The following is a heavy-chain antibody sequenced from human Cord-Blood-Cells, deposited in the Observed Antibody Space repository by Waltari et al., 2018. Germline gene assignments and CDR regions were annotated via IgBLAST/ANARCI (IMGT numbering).Heavy chain of an antibody. Sequence: QVQLQQWGAGLLKPSETLSLTCAVYGGSFSGYYWSWTRQPPGKGLEWIGEINHSGSTNYNPSLKSRVTISVDTSKNQFSLKLSSVTAADTAVYYCARGIAVAGDAFDIWGQGTMVTVSS. D-gene: IGHD6-19*01. CDR1: GGSFSGYY. J-gene: IGHJ3*02. CDR2: INHSGST. V-gene: IGHV4-34*01. CDR3: ARGIAVAGDAFDI.